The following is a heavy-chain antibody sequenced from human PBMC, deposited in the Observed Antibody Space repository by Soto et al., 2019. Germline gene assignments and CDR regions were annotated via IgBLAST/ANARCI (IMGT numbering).Heavy chain of an antibody. CDR1: GFTFSSYA. J-gene: IGHJ3*02. CDR2: ISYDGSNK. D-gene: IGHD3-22*01. V-gene: IGHV3-30-3*01. Sequence: GGSLRLSCAASGFTFSSYAMHWVRQAPGKGLEWVAVISYDGSNKYYADSVKGRFTISRDNSKNTLYLQMNSLRAEDTAVYYCARDHLSYYYDSSGYISDAFDIWGQGTMVTVSS. CDR3: ARDHLSYYYDSSGYISDAFDI.